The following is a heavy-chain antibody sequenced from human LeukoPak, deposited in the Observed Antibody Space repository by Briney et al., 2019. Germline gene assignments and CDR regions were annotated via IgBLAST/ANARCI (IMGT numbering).Heavy chain of an antibody. V-gene: IGHV3-30*04. CDR3: ARGSGSYHDY. CDR1: GFTFSSYA. J-gene: IGHJ4*02. Sequence: GGSLRLSCAASGFTFSSYAMHWVRQAPGKGLEWVAVISYDGSNKYYADSVKGRFTISRDNSKNTLYLQMNSLRAEDTALYYCARGSGSYHDYWGQGTLVTVSS. D-gene: IGHD3-10*01. CDR2: ISYDGSNK.